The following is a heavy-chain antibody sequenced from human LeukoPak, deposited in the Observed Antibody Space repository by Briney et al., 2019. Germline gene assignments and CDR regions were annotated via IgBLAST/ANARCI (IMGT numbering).Heavy chain of an antibody. CDR3: ARGAQYYYGSGSYLAY. CDR1: GGSFSGYY. D-gene: IGHD3-10*01. CDR2: INHSGST. Sequence: SETLSLTCAVYGGSFSGYYWSWIRQPPEKGLEWIGEINHSGSTNYNPSLKSRVTISVDTSKNQFSLKLSSVTAADTAVYYCARGAQYYYGSGSYLAYWGQGTLVTVSS. J-gene: IGHJ4*02. V-gene: IGHV4-34*01.